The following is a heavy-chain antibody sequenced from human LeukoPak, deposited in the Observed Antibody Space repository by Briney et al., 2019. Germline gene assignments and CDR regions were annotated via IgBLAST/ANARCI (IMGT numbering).Heavy chain of an antibody. CDR2: MLTAGTT. Sequence: GGSLRLSCAASEFIVSSYYMSWVRQAPGKGLEWVSVMLTAGTTYYADSVKGRFTISRDDSKNMVYLQMNSLRAEDTAVYFCAREGYSSGWFRLWGQGTLVTVSS. J-gene: IGHJ1*01. CDR1: EFIVSSYY. V-gene: IGHV3-53*01. CDR3: AREGYSSGWFRL. D-gene: IGHD6-19*01.